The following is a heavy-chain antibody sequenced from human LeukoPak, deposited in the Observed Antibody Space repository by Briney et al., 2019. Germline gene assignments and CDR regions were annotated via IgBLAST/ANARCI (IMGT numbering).Heavy chain of an antibody. CDR2: TYYRSKWYN. CDR1: GDRVSSNSAA. J-gene: IGHJ3*02. Sequence: SQTLSLTCAISGDRVSSNSAAWNWIRQSPSRGLEWLGRTYYRSKWYNDYAVSVKSRITVNPDTSKNQFSLHLNSVTPEDTAVYYCVRDGELGISVFDIWGQGTMVTVSS. V-gene: IGHV6-1*01. CDR3: VRDGELGISVFDI. D-gene: IGHD7-27*01.